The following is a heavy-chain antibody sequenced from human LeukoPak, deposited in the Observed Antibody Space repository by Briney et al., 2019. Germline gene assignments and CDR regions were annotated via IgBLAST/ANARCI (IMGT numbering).Heavy chain of an antibody. J-gene: IGHJ4*02. CDR1: GGSISSSY. D-gene: IGHD3-22*01. CDR3: AKDPDADGAPYEC. CDR2: IYYSGTT. V-gene: IGHV4-59*01. Sequence: PSETLSLTCTASGGSISSSYWNWIRQPPGKGLEWIGFIYYSGTTNYSPSLNSRVTISVDTSKNQLSLKLSSVLAADTAVYYCAKDPDADGAPYECRGQRTIVT.